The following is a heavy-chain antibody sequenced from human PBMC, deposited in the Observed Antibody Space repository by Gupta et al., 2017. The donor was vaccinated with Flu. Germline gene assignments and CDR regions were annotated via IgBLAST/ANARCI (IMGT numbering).Heavy chain of an antibody. Sequence: QVKLQESGPGLVKPSATLSLTCAVSGGSISQSYWWSWVRQAPGKGLEWIAEIYHSGSNDYNPSRKSRVAISVDKSENQFSLKLSYVKEEETAVYYCPRKTTDHDVFDLWGHGTRVAVSS. D-gene: IGHD1-1*01. J-gene: IGHJ3*01. CDR2: IYHSGSN. CDR3: PRKTTDHDVFDL. V-gene: IGHV4-4*02. CDR1: GGSISQSYW.